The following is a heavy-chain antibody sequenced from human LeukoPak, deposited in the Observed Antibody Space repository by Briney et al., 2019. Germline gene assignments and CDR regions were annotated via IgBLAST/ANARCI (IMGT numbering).Heavy chain of an antibody. CDR2: IYYSGST. V-gene: IGHV4-39*01. CDR1: GGSISSSSYY. J-gene: IGHJ3*02. Sequence: SETLSLTCTVSGGSISSSSYYWGWIRQPPGMGLEWIGSIYYSGSTYYNPSLKSRVNISVDTSKNQFSLKLSSVTAADTAVYYCAGSYTTENAFDIWGQGTMVTVSS. D-gene: IGHD3-16*01. CDR3: AGSYTTENAFDI.